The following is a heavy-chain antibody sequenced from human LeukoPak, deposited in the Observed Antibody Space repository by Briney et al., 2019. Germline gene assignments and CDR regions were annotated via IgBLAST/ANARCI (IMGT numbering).Heavy chain of an antibody. Sequence: GGSLRLSCAASGFTFSDYGMSWVRQAPGKGLEWVSVIYSGGSTYYADSVKGRFTISRDNSKNTLYLQMNSLRAEDTAVYYCARELRGYDSSGYYTGYFDYWGQGTLVTVSS. CDR2: IYSGGST. V-gene: IGHV3-53*01. CDR3: ARELRGYDSSGYYTGYFDY. J-gene: IGHJ4*02. CDR1: GFTFSDYG. D-gene: IGHD3-22*01.